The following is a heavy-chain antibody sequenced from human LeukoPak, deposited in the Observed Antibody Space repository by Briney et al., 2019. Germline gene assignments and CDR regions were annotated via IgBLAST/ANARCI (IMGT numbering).Heavy chain of an antibody. CDR2: ISSNGGNT. D-gene: IGHD6-6*01. J-gene: IGHJ4*02. Sequence: ETLSLTCTVSGGSISSYYWSWVRQAPGKGLEYVSAISSNGGNTYYADSLKGRFTISRDNSKNTLYLQMSSLRVEDTAVYYCVITSATGPLDYWGQGTLVTVSS. V-gene: IGHV3-64D*09. CDR3: VITSATGPLDY. CDR1: GGSISSYY.